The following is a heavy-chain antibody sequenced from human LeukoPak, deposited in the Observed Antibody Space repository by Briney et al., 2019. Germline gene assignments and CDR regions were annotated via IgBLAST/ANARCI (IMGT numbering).Heavy chain of an antibody. V-gene: IGHV4-4*07. J-gene: IGHJ4*02. CDR1: GGSIASHY. D-gene: IGHD3-10*01. CDR2: IYSSGST. Sequence: SETLSLTCTISGGSIASHYWSWIRQPAGERLEYIGRIYSSGSTNYNPSLRSRVTMSLDTSRSQFSLKLSSVTAADTAVHYCARVSMVAGATFYFDSWGQGTRVAVSS. CDR3: ARVSMVAGATFYFDS.